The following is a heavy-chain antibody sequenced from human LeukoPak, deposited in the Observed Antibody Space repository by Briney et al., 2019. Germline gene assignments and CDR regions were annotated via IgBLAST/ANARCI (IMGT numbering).Heavy chain of an antibody. D-gene: IGHD6-13*01. CDR3: ARDLLAVSSSSWSANHY. V-gene: IGHV3-21*04. CDR2: ISSSSYM. CDR1: GSTFSSYS. Sequence: GGSLRLSCAASGSTFSSYSMNWVRQAPGKGLEWVSSISSSSYMYYADSVKGRFTISRDNAKNSLYLQMNSLRAEDTAVYYCARDLLAVSSSSWSANHYWGQGTLVTVSS. J-gene: IGHJ4*02.